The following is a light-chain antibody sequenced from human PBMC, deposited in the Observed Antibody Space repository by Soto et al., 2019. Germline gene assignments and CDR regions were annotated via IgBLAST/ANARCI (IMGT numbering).Light chain of an antibody. V-gene: IGLV2-14*01. Sequence: QLVLTQPASVSGSPGQSITISCTGTSSDVGGYNYVSWYQQHPGKAPKLMIYDVSNRPFGVSNRFSGSKSGNTASLTISGLQAEDEADYYCSSYTVSSSVIFGGGTKVTVL. J-gene: IGLJ2*01. CDR2: DVS. CDR3: SSYTVSSSVI. CDR1: SSDVGGYNY.